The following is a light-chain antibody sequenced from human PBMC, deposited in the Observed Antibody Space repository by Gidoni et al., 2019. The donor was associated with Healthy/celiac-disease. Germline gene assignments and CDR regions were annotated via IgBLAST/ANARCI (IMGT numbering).Light chain of an antibody. V-gene: IGKV3-11*01. J-gene: IGKJ4*01. CDR2: DAS. CDR3: QQRSNWPPT. CDR1: QCVSSY. Sequence: EIVSTQSPATLSLSPGERATLSCRASQCVSSYLAWYQQKPGQAPRLLIYDASSRATGIPARFSGSGSGTDFTLTISSLEPEDFAVYYCQQRSNWPPTFGGGTKVEIK.